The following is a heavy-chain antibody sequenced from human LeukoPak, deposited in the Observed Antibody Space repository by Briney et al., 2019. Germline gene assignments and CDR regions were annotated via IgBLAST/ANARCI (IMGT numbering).Heavy chain of an antibody. CDR2: IYSGGST. Sequence: PGGSLRLSCAASGLTVSSNYMSWVRQAPGKGLEWVSVIYSGGSTYHADSVKGRFSISRDNSKNTLFLQMNSLRAEDTAVYYCASGPSGYVVGNVWGQGTTVTVPS. CDR3: ASGPSGYVVGNV. J-gene: IGHJ6*02. D-gene: IGHD5-12*01. V-gene: IGHV3-66*01. CDR1: GLTVSSNY.